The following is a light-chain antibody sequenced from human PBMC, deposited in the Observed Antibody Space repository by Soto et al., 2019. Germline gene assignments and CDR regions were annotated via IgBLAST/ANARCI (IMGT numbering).Light chain of an antibody. Sequence: EIVLTQSPGTLSLSPGERATLSCRASQIISSSYLAWYQQKPGQAPRLLIYGASSRATGIPDRFSGSGSGTDFTLTISRLEPEDFAVYYCQYYGSSPQTFGQGTKVDSK. J-gene: IGKJ1*01. CDR2: GAS. CDR3: QYYGSSPQT. V-gene: IGKV3-20*01. CDR1: QIISSSY.